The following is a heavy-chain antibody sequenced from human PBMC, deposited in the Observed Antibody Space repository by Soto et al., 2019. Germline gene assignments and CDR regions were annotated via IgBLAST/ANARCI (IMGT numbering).Heavy chain of an antibody. CDR3: AREQDDFWSGRPGGSASNWFDP. J-gene: IGHJ5*02. V-gene: IGHV4-59*01. CDR2: IYYSGST. D-gene: IGHD3-3*01. Sequence: SETLSLTCTVSGGSISSYYWSWIRQPPGKGLEWIGYIYYSGSTNYNPSLKSRVTISVDTSKNQFSLKLSSVTAADTAVYYCAREQDDFWSGRPGGSASNWFDPWGQGTLVTVSS. CDR1: GGSISSYY.